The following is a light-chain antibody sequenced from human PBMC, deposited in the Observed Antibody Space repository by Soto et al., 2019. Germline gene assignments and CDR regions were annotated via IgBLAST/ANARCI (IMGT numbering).Light chain of an antibody. Sequence: EIVLTQAPGTLSLSPGERATLSCSASHSVSSSYLAWYQQKPGQAPRLLVYGASSRATGIPDRFSGSGSGTAFTLTSSTLEPKDFAVYYCQQYGGSPPYTFGQGTKLAIK. J-gene: IGKJ2*01. CDR1: HSVSSSY. V-gene: IGKV3-20*01. CDR3: QQYGGSPPYT. CDR2: GAS.